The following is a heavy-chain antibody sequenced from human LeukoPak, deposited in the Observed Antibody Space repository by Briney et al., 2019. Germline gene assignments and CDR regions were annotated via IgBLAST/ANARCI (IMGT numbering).Heavy chain of an antibody. Sequence: GESLKISCKGSGYSFTSYWIGWVHQVPRKGLEWMGIIYPGDSDTRYSPSFQGQVTISADKSISTAYLQWSSLKASDTAMYYCARLRWPRGGRSSFDYWGQGALVTVSS. D-gene: IGHD3-10*01. CDR2: IYPGDSDT. V-gene: IGHV5-51*07. CDR3: ARLRWPRGGRSSFDY. CDR1: GYSFTSYW. J-gene: IGHJ4*02.